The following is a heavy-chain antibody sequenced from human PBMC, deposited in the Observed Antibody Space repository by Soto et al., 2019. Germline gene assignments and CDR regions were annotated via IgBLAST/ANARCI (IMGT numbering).Heavy chain of an antibody. Sequence: GESLKISCKGSGYSSTSYWISWVRQMPGKGLEWMGRIDPSDSYTNYSPSFQGHVTISADKSISTAYLQWSSLKASDTAMYYCAVDYYDSSGYLLDYYYYGMDVWGQGTTVTVSS. V-gene: IGHV5-10-1*01. J-gene: IGHJ6*02. CDR2: IDPSDSYT. CDR1: GYSSTSYW. D-gene: IGHD3-22*01. CDR3: AVDYYDSSGYLLDYYYYGMDV.